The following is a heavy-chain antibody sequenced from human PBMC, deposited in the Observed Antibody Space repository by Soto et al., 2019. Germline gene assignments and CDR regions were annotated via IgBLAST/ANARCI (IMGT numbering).Heavy chain of an antibody. Sequence: SETLSLTCAVYGGSFSGYYWSWIRQPPGKGLEWIGEINHSGSTNYNPSLKSRVTISVDTSKNQFSLKLSSVTAADTAVYYRARGGSRYGTFDYWGQGTLVTVSS. CDR1: GGSFSGYY. CDR2: INHSGST. CDR3: ARGGSRYGTFDY. V-gene: IGHV4-34*01. J-gene: IGHJ4*02. D-gene: IGHD5-18*01.